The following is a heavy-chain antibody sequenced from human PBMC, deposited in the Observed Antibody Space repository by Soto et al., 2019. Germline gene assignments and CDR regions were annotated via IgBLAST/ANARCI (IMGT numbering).Heavy chain of an antibody. V-gene: IGHV4-34*01. CDR2: INHSGST. CDR1: GGSFSGYY. Sequence: QVQLQQWGAGLLKPSETLSLTCAVYGGSFSGYYWSWIRQPPGKGLEWIGEINHSGSTNYNPSLKXRXIMLVDTSKNQFSLKLSSVTAADTAVYYCSNRTFDPWGQGTLVTVSS. CDR3: SNRTFDP. J-gene: IGHJ5*02.